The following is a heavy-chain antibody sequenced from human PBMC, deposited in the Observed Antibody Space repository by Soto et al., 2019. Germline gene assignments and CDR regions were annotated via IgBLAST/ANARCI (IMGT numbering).Heavy chain of an antibody. J-gene: IGHJ4*02. V-gene: IGHV4-30-2*01. CDR3: ARGRLLPAVNFDY. D-gene: IGHD2-2*01. CDR2: IYHSGSA. CDR1: GGSISSGGYS. Sequence: SETLSLTCAVSGGSISSGGYSWSWIRQPPGKGLEWIGYIYHSGSASYNPSPKSRVTISVDGSKNHFSLQLSSVTAADTAVYYCARGRLLPAVNFDYWGQGTLVTVSS.